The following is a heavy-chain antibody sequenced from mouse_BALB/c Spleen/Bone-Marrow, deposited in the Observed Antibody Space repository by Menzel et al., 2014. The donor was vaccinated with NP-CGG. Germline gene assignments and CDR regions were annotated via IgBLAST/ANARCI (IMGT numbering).Heavy chain of an antibody. V-gene: IGHV1S29*02. CDR2: IYPYNGGT. CDR1: GYTFTDYN. Sequence: EVQLVESGPELVKPGASVKISCKASGYTFTDYNMHRVKQSHGKSLEWIGYIYPYNGGTGYNQKFKTKATLTVDNSSSTAYMELRSLTSEDSAVYYCARKDYDSFFDYWGQGTTLTVSS. J-gene: IGHJ2*01. D-gene: IGHD2-4*01. CDR3: ARKDYDSFFDY.